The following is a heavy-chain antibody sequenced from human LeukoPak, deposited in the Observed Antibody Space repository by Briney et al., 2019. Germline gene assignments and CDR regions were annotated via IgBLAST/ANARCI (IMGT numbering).Heavy chain of an antibody. J-gene: IGHJ4*02. D-gene: IGHD6-19*01. CDR2: IFYSGST. CDR1: GGSISRSNYY. Sequence: SETLSLTCTVSGGSISRSNYYWGWIRQRPGKGLEWIGSIFYSGSTYYNPSLRSRVTVSVDTSKNQFSLELSSVTAADTAVYYCARPMSSGWWPFDYWGQGTLVSVSS. V-gene: IGHV4-39*01. CDR3: ARPMSSGWWPFDY.